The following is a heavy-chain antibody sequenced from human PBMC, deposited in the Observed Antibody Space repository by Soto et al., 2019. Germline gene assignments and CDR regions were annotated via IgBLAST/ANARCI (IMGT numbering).Heavy chain of an antibody. CDR3: ARAIGPTLFDY. CDR1: GFTFSSYD. D-gene: IGHD3-22*01. J-gene: IGHJ4*02. CDR2: IGTTGDT. V-gene: IGHV3-13*04. Sequence: EVQLVESGGGLVQPGGSLRLSCSASGFTFSSYDMHWVRQGTGKGLEWVSAIGTTGDTYYAGSVKGRFTISRENAKNSLYLQMNGLRAGDKAIYFCARAIGPTLFDYWGQGTLVTVSS.